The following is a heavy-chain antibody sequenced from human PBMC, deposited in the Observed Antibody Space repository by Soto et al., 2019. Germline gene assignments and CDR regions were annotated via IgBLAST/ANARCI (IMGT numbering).Heavy chain of an antibody. D-gene: IGHD3-16*01. V-gene: IGHV3-74*01. CDR2: ISPDGSDV. J-gene: IGHJ4*02. CDR1: GFPFTNYC. CDR3: ACWGHTVPVAPSDFDC. Sequence: PXGSLRLSCAASGFPFTNYCMNWVRQTPGKGLMWVSLISPDGSDVGYADSVEGRFTVSRDNAKNTLYLQMHSLRAEDTAMYYCACWGHTVPVAPSDFDCWGQGTLVTVSS.